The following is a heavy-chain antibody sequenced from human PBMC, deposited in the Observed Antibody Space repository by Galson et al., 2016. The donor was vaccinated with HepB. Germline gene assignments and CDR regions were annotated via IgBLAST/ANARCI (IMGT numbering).Heavy chain of an antibody. CDR2: ISYDGSNK. J-gene: IGHJ6*02. CDR1: GFTFSDYA. CDR3: ARVSGNYFPYYYYGMDV. D-gene: IGHD1-26*01. V-gene: IGHV3-30-3*01. Sequence: SLRLSCAASGFTFSDYAMHWVRQAPGKGLEWVAVISYDGSNKYYAASVKGRFTISRDNSKNTLYLQMNSLRAEETAVYYCARVSGNYFPYYYYGMDVWGQGTTVIVSS.